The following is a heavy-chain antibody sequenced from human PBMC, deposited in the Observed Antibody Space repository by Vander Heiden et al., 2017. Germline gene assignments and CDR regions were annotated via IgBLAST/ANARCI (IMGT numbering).Heavy chain of an antibody. CDR2: IKQDESEK. CDR1: GFTFSSDW. D-gene: IGHD3-10*01. V-gene: IGHV3-7*01. J-gene: IGHJ4*02. CDR3: ARGGYYGSGKGTY. Sequence: EVQLVESGGGLVQPGGSLRLSWAASGFTFSSDWMNWVRQAPGKGLEWVANIKQDESEKNYVDSVKGRFTISRDNAKNSLYLQMNSLRAEDTAVYYCARGGYYGSGKGTYWGQGTLVTVSS.